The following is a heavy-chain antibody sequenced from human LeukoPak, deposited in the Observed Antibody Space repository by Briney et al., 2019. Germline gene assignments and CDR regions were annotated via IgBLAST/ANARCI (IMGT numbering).Heavy chain of an antibody. CDR3: ARGGLVITV. V-gene: IGHV6-1*01. D-gene: IGHD3-22*01. CDR1: GDSFSSNSAA. Sequence: SQTLSLTCAVSGDSFSSNSAAWDWLRQSPWRGREWLRSTYYRSKLYKDYAVSVKSRITINPDTSKNQFSLQLNSVTPEDTAVYYCARGGLVITVWGQGTLVTVSS. CDR2: TYYRSKLYK. J-gene: IGHJ4*02.